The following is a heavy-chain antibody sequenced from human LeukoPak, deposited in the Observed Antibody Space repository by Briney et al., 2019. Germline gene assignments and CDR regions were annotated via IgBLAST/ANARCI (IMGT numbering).Heavy chain of an antibody. D-gene: IGHD3-22*01. CDR2: MYNSGST. V-gene: IGHV4-59*08. J-gene: IGHJ5*02. CDR3: ARHPDSSGYSWFDP. CDR1: GGSISSYY. Sequence: SETLSLTCTVSGGSISSYYWSWIRQPPGKGLEWIGYMYNSGSTNYNPSLKSRVTISVDTSKNQFSLKLSSVTAADTAVYFCARHPDSSGYSWFDPWGRGTLVTVSS.